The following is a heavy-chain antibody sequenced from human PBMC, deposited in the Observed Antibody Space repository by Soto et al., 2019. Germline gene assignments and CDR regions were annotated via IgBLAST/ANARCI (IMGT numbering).Heavy chain of an antibody. CDR3: AKGAGSGYSSSWYHWFDP. D-gene: IGHD6-13*01. Sequence: SETLSLTCTVSGGSVSSGSYSWSWSRQPPGKGLEWIGYIYYSGSTNYNPSLKSRVTISVDTSKNQFSLKLSSVTAADTAVYYCAKGAGSGYSSSWYHWFDPWGQGTLVTVSS. CDR2: IYYSGST. J-gene: IGHJ5*02. CDR1: GGSVSSGSYS. V-gene: IGHV4-61*01.